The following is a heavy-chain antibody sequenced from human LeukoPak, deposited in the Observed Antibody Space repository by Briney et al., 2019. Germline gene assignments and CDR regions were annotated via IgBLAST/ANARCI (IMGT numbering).Heavy chain of an antibody. CDR2: IYHSGST. CDR1: GYSISSGYY. CDR3: ARRRYYDSTGYLD. J-gene: IGHJ1*01. D-gene: IGHD3-22*01. Sequence: PSETLSLTCTVSGYSISSGYYWGWIRQPPGKGLEWIGRIYHSGSTYYNPSLKSRVSISIDTSNNQFSLTLNSVTAADTALYFCARRRYYDSTGYLDWGQGTLVTVSS. V-gene: IGHV4-38-2*02.